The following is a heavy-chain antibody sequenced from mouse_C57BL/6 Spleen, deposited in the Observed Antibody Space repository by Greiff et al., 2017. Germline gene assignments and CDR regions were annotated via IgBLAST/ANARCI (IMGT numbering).Heavy chain of an antibody. Sequence: EVKLVESGGGLVKPGGSLKLSCAASGFTFSDYGMHWVRQAPEKGLEWVAYISSGSSTIYYADTVKGRFNISRDNAKNTLFLQMTSLRSEDTAMYYCARGFTTVVDYWGQGTTLTVSS. CDR2: ISSGSSTI. CDR1: GFTFSDYG. D-gene: IGHD1-1*01. CDR3: ARGFTTVVDY. J-gene: IGHJ2*01. V-gene: IGHV5-17*01.